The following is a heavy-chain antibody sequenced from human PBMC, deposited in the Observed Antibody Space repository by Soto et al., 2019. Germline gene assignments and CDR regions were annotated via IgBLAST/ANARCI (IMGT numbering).Heavy chain of an antibody. V-gene: IGHV4-30-4*01. CDR1: GGSISSGDYY. J-gene: IGHJ4*02. D-gene: IGHD3-22*01. CDR2: IFYSGST. CDR3: ARAEVKWLFFY. Sequence: SETLSLTCTVSGGSISSGDYYWSWIRQPPGKGLEWIGYIFYSGSTYYNPSLKSRVTISVDTSKNQFSLKLSSVTAADTAVYYCARAEVKWLFFYWGQGTLVTVSS.